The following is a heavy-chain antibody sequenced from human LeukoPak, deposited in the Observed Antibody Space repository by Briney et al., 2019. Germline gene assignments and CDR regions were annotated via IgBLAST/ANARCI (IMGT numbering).Heavy chain of an antibody. J-gene: IGHJ4*02. V-gene: IGHV3-23*01. CDR3: AKGPSSTRRHIDY. CDR2: ISGSGGST. Sequence: GGSLRLSCAASGFTFSSYAMSWVRQAPGKGLEWVSAISGSGGSTYYADPVKGRFTISRDNSKNTLYLQMNSLRAEDTAVYYCAKGPSSTRRHIDYWGQGTLVTVSS. CDR1: GFTFSSYA. D-gene: IGHD2-2*01.